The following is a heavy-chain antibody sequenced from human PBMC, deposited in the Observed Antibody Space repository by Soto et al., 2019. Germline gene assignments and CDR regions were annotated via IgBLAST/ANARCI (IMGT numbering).Heavy chain of an antibody. V-gene: IGHV3-72*01. Sequence: PGGSLRLSCAASGFTFSDHYMDWVRQAPGKGLEWVGRTRNKANSYTTEYAASVKGRFTISRDDSKNSLYLQMNSLRAEDTAVYYCARDGHSSSWSSGYYGMDVWGQGTTVTVSS. CDR3: ARDGHSSSWSSGYYGMDV. CDR2: TRNKANSYTT. J-gene: IGHJ6*02. D-gene: IGHD6-13*01. CDR1: GFTFSDHY.